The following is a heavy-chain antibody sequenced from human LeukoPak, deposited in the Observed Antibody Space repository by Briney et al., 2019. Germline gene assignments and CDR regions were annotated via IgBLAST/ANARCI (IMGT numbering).Heavy chain of an antibody. CDR3: AREDGLSSSWSRAFDI. CDR2: IIPIFGTA. D-gene: IGHD6-13*01. CDR1: GGTFSSYA. Sequence: SVKVSCKASGGTFSSYAISWVRQAPGQGLEWMGGIIPIFGTANYAQKFQGRVTITADESTSTAYMELSSLRSEDTAVYYCAREDGLSSSWSRAFDIWGQGTMVTVSS. J-gene: IGHJ3*02. V-gene: IGHV1-69*13.